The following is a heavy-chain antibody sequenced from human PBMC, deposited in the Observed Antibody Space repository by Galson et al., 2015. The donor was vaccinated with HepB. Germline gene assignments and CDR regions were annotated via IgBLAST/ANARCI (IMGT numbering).Heavy chain of an antibody. J-gene: IGHJ2*01. CDR2: IYQSGST. CDR1: GGSIGRYH. CDR3: ARSPSAIIVTYFDI. V-gene: IGHV4-59*01. Sequence: TLSLTCSVSGGSIGRYHWSWIRQSPGKGLEWIGYIYQSGSTNYNPSPKNRVSMSVDTSKNQFSLRLTSVTAADTAMYYCARSPSAIIVTYFDIWGRGIPVTVSS. D-gene: IGHD1-26*01.